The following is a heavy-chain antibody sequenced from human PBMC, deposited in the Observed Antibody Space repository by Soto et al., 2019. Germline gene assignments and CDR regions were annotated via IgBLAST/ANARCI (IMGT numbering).Heavy chain of an antibody. J-gene: IGHJ4*02. CDR2: IKSKTDGGAT. V-gene: IGHV3-15*01. Sequence: AGGSLRLSCVASGFSFTNAWMSWVRQAPGKGLEWLGRIKSKTDGGATDYAAPVNGRFTISRDDEKNTLYLEMNSLKNDDTDVYFCFTDRHFSTIDSWGPGTLVTV. CDR3: FTDRHFSTIDS. D-gene: IGHD6-13*01. CDR1: GFSFTNAW.